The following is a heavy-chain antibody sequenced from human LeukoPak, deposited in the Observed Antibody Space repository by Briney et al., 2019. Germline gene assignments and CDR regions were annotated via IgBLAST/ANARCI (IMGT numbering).Heavy chain of an antibody. CDR1: GYTFTSYD. V-gene: IGHV1-8*01. CDR2: MNPNSGNT. D-gene: IGHD2-2*01. J-gene: IGHJ6*02. CDR3: ARGRLMPLVLVPAAMWHYYGMDV. Sequence: GASVKVSCKASGYTFTSYDINWVRQATGQGLEWMGWMNPNSGNTGYAQKFQGRVTMTRNTSISTAYMELSSLRSEDTAVYHCARGRLMPLVLVPAAMWHYYGMDVWGQGTTVTVSS.